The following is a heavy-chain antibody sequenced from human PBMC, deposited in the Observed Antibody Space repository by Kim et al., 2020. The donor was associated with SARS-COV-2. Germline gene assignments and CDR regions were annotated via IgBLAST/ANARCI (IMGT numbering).Heavy chain of an antibody. V-gene: IGHV3-43*02. CDR3: VRGQQWLIKN. D-gene: IGHD6-19*01. Sequence: GGSLRLSCAASGFTFDDYAIQWDRQVPGKGLEWVSLISRDGGEIKYADSVKGRFTISRDNSKKYVYLQMNSLRSEDTALYYCVRGQQWLIKNWGQGTQVTVSS. CDR2: ISRDGGEI. J-gene: IGHJ4*02. CDR1: GFTFDDYA.